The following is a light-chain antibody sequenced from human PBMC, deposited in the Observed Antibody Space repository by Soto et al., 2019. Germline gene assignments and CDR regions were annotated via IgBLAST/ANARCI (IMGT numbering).Light chain of an antibody. CDR3: ASYACGHCNWV. Sequence: SAVTQPPSASGSPGQSVTLSCTGTSSDVGGYDFVSWYQQEPGKAPKRIIYEFSKWPSGVPDRFSGSKSGTTASLTLSGLPTEAEADYYCASYACGHCNWVFGGGTKLTVL. CDR1: SSDVGGYDF. CDR2: EFS. V-gene: IGLV2-8*01. J-gene: IGLJ3*02.